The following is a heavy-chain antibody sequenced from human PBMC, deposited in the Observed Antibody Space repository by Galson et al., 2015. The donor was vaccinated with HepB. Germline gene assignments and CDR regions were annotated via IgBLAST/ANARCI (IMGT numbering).Heavy chain of an antibody. J-gene: IGHJ6*02. CDR1: GFTFTSSA. Sequence: SVKVSCKASGFTFTSSAMQWVRQARGQRLEWIGWIVVGSSNTNYAQKFQERVTITRDMSTSTAYMELSSLRSEDTAVYYCAALRISEWLPRPNYYYYGMDVWGQGTTVTVSS. V-gene: IGHV1-58*02. CDR3: AALRISEWLPRPNYYYYGMDV. CDR2: IVVGSSNT. D-gene: IGHD3-3*01.